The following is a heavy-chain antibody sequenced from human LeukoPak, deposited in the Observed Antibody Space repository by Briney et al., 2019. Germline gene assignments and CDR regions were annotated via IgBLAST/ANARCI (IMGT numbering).Heavy chain of an antibody. J-gene: IGHJ4*02. V-gene: IGHV4-4*07. CDR1: GCSISSYY. Sequence: SETLSLTCTVSGCSISSYYWSWIRQPAGKGLEWIWRIYSTGSTTYNPSLKSRVTMSVGTSENQFSLRLMSVTAVDTAADYCSRQIASAGTAGFDFWGQGALVTVSS. CDR2: IYSTGST. CDR3: SRQIASAGTAGFDF. D-gene: IGHD6-13*01.